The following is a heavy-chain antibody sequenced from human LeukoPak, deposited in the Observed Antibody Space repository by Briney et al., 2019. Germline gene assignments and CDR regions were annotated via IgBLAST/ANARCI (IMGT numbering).Heavy chain of an antibody. CDR3: ARGGLLLWFGESLDY. CDR1: GFTVSSNY. D-gene: IGHD3-10*01. Sequence: GGSLRLSCAASGFTVSSNYMSWVRQAPGKGLEWVSVIYSGGSTYYADSVKGRFTISRDNSKNTLYLQMYSLRAEDTAVYYCARGGLLLWFGESLDYWGQGTLVTVSS. CDR2: IYSGGST. V-gene: IGHV3-53*01. J-gene: IGHJ4*02.